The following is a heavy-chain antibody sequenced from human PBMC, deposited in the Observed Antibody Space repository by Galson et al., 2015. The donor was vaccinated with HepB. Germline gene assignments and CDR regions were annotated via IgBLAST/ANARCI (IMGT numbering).Heavy chain of an antibody. CDR3: ALYSGSYTKANRDY. CDR1: GYTFTAFW. J-gene: IGHJ4*02. V-gene: IGHV5-10-1*01. Sequence: QSGAEVKKPGESLRISCKGSGYTFTAFWITWVRQIPGKGLEWMGRIDPSDSYTNYSPSFQGHVTISADKSISTAYLQWSSLKASDTAMYYCALYSGSYTKANRDYWGQGTLVTVSS. D-gene: IGHD1-26*01. CDR2: IDPSDSYT.